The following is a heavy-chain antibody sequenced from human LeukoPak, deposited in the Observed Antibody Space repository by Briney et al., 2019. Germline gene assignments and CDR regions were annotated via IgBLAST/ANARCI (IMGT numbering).Heavy chain of an antibody. V-gene: IGHV4-38-2*02. D-gene: IGHD6-13*01. Sequence: SETLSLTCTVSGYSISSAFYWGWIRQPPGKGLEWIGSIYHSGSTNYNPSLKSRVTISVDTSKNQFSLKLSSVTAADTAVYYCARGEKTGYSSSWYWAAEYFQHWGQGTLVTVSS. CDR2: IYHSGST. CDR1: GYSISSAFY. CDR3: ARGEKTGYSSSWYWAAEYFQH. J-gene: IGHJ1*01.